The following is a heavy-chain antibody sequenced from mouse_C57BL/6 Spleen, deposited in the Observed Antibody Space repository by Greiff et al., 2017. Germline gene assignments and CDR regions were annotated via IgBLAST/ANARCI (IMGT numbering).Heavy chain of an antibody. CDR1: GYTFTSYW. CDR2: IYPSDSET. CDR3: ARNALYYYGSSLDV. Sequence: QVQLQQPGAELVRPGSSVKLSCKASGYTFTSYWMDWVKQRPGQGLEWIGNIYPSDSETHYNQKFKDKATLTVDKSSSTAYMQLSSLTSEDSAVYYCARNALYYYGSSLDVWGTGTTVTVSS. J-gene: IGHJ1*03. V-gene: IGHV1-61*01. D-gene: IGHD1-1*01.